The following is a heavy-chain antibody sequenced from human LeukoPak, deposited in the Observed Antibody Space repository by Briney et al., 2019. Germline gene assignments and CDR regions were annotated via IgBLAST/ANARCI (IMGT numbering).Heavy chain of an antibody. V-gene: IGHV3-7*01. J-gene: IGHJ4*02. CDR3: AREFAVKVTRFDS. Sequence: HSGGSLRLSCRGYGFTFGDYGIIWVRQAPGKGLEWVANIKLDGSEKYYVDSVKGRFTISRDNAKNSLYLQMNSLRAEDTAVYYCAREFAVKVTRFDSWGQGTLVTVSS. CDR1: GFTFGDYG. CDR2: IKLDGSEK. D-gene: IGHD2-21*02.